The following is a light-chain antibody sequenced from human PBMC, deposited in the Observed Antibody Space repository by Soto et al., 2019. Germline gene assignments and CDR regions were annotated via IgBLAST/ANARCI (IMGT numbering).Light chain of an antibody. V-gene: IGKV1-33*01. CDR3: QQNDNLPPT. CDR1: QDICHY. CDR2: DAS. Sequence: DIQMTQSPSSLSASVGDRVTITCQASQDICHYLNCYMQKPGKAPKLLIYDASNLETGVPSRFSGSGSGTDFTFTISSLQPENIATYYCQQNDNLPPTFGQGTKLEIK. J-gene: IGKJ2*01.